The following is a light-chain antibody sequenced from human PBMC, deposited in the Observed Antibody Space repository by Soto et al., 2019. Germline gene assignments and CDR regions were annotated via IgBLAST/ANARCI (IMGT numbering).Light chain of an antibody. CDR1: SGHSSYA. Sequence: QAVLTQSPSASASLGASVTLTCTLSSGHSSYAIAWHQQQPEKGPRYLMKLNSDGSHSKGDAIPDRFSGSSSGAERYLTISSLQSEDEADYYCQTYEVFGGGTKLTVL. J-gene: IGLJ2*01. CDR2: LNSDGSH. CDR3: QTYEV. V-gene: IGLV4-69*01.